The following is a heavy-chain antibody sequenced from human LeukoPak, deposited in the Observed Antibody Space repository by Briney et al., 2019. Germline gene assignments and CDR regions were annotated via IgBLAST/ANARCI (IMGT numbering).Heavy chain of an antibody. D-gene: IGHD3-22*01. Sequence: SETLSLTCTVSGGSISSGSYYWSWIRQPAGKGLEWIGRIYTSGSTNYNPSLKSRVTISVDTSKNQFSLKLSSVTAADTAVYYCARDRSGYYDSSGYFYYYYYMDVWGKGTTVTISS. V-gene: IGHV4-61*02. J-gene: IGHJ6*03. CDR3: ARDRSGYYDSSGYFYYYYYMDV. CDR1: GGSISSGSYY. CDR2: IYTSGST.